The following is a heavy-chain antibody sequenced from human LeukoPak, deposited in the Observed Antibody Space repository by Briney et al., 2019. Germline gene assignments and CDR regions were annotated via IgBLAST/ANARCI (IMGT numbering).Heavy chain of an antibody. D-gene: IGHD3-10*01. V-gene: IGHV1-2*02. J-gene: IGHJ4*02. CDR1: GWTFTGYY. Sequence: ASVKVSCKASGWTFTGYYMHWVRQAPGQGLEWMGWINPNSGGTNYAQKFQGRVTMTRDTSISTAYMELSRLRSDDTAVYYCARVGYYYGSGSYDLTPIYFDYWGQGTLVTVSS. CDR3: ARVGYYYGSGSYDLTPIYFDY. CDR2: INPNSGGT.